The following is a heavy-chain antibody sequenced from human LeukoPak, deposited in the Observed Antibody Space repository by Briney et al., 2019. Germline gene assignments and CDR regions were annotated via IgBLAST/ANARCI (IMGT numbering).Heavy chain of an antibody. CDR2: ISAYNGNT. Sequence: ASVKVSCKASGYTFISYGISWVRQAPGQGLEWMGWISAYNGNTNYAQKLQGRVTMTTDTSTSTAYMELRSLRSDDTAVYYCARARLHYYGSGSYYSLGPFDYWGQGTLVTVSS. V-gene: IGHV1-18*01. J-gene: IGHJ4*02. CDR3: ARARLHYYGSGSYYSLGPFDY. D-gene: IGHD3-10*01. CDR1: GYTFISYG.